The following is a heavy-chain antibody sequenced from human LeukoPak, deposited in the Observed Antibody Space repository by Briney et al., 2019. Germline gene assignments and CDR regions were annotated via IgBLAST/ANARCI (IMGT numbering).Heavy chain of an antibody. J-gene: IGHJ4*02. CDR1: GGSFSGYY. Sequence: PSETLSLTCAVYGGSFSGYYWGWIRQPPGKGLEWIGEINHSGSTNYNPSLKSRVTISVDTSKNQFSLKLSSVTAADTAVYYCAAGPYSSSDYWGQGTLVTVSS. V-gene: IGHV4-34*01. CDR3: AAGPYSSSDY. D-gene: IGHD6-13*01. CDR2: INHSGST.